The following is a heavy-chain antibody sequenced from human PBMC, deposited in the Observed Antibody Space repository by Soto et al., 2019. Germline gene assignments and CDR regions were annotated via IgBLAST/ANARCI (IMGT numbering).Heavy chain of an antibody. CDR2: ISYSGST. J-gene: IGHJ3*02. D-gene: IGHD3-22*01. Sequence: SSETLSLTCTVSGASISSGGYYWSWIRQHPVKGLEWIGYISYSGSTYYNPSHRSRLTISVDTSKKQFSLKLSSVTAADTAVYYCARVKYYYGSSGYYYDAFDIWGQGTMVTVSS. CDR1: GASISSGGYY. CDR3: ARVKYYYGSSGYYYDAFDI. V-gene: IGHV4-31*03.